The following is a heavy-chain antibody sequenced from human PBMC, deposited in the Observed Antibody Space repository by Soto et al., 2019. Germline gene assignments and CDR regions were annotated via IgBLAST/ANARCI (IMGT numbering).Heavy chain of an antibody. D-gene: IGHD6-13*01. CDR3: AKDQARAASHGID. J-gene: IGHJ3*01. CDR2: ISNDGSDK. V-gene: IGHV3-30*18. Sequence: GGSLRLSCAASGFTFNNYGIHWARQAPGKGLEWVAAISNDGSDKYYADSVKGRLTISRDNSKNTVFLQMSSLRAEDTAVYYCAKDQARAASHGIDWGHGTMVTVSS. CDR1: GFTFNNYG.